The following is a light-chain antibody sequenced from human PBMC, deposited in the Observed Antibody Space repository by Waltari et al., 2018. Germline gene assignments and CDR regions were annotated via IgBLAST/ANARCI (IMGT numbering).Light chain of an antibody. CDR1: QDIRNG. CDR2: AAS. Sequence: ALQMPNSPSSLSASVGDRIPITCRASQDIRNGVGWYQQKPGEAPKLLIYAASILQSWVPANFSGSGSGTDFTLTISSLQPEDFATYYCLQDYNYPRTFGQGTKVEIK. J-gene: IGKJ1*01. CDR3: LQDYNYPRT. V-gene: IGKV1-6*01.